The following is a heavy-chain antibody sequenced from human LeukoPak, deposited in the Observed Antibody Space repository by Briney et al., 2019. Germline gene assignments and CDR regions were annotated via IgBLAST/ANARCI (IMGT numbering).Heavy chain of an antibody. CDR1: GFTFSASG. CDR2: IKDNGRGE. V-gene: IGHV3-7*01. CDR3: ARDGSRGWDY. J-gene: IGHJ4*02. Sequence: GGSLRLSCAASGFTFSASGMTWVRQAPGKGLEWVANIKDNGRGEYYVDSVKGRFTVSRDNAKNSVYLQMNSLRAEDTAVYYCARDGSRGWDYWGQGTLVTVSS. D-gene: IGHD1-26*01.